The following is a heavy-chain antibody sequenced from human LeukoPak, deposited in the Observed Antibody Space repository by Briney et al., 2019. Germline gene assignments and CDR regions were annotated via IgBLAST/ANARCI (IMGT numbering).Heavy chain of an antibody. Sequence: GESLKASCKGSGYTFTSYWIGWVRQMPGKGLESMGFIYPGDSDTRYSPSFEGQVTISADKSITTAYLQWNSLKASDTAMYYCARHKAGNGWDLDYWGQGTLVTVSS. J-gene: IGHJ4*02. CDR3: ARHKAGNGWDLDY. V-gene: IGHV5-51*01. D-gene: IGHD6-19*01. CDR1: GYTFTSYW. CDR2: IYPGDSDT.